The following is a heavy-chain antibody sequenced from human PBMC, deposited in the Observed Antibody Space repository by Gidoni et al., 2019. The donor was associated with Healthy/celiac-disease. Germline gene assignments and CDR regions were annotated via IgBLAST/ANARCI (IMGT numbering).Heavy chain of an antibody. J-gene: IGHJ6*02. CDR1: GGSISSYH. CDR3: AREEQWLGYYYYGMDV. D-gene: IGHD6-19*01. CDR2: IYTSGSP. Sequence: QVQLQESGPGLVKPSETLSLTCTVSGGSISSYHWSWIRQPAGKGLEWIGRIYTSGSPNYNPSLKSRVTMSVDTSKNQFSLKLSSVTAADTAVYYCAREEQWLGYYYYGMDVWGQGTTVTVSS. V-gene: IGHV4-4*07.